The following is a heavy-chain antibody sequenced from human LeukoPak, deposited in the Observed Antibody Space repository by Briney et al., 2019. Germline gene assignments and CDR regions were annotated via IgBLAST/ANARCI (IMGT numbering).Heavy chain of an antibody. Sequence: PGGSLRLSCAASEFSVGSNYMTWVRQAPGKGLEWVSLIYSGGSTYYADSVKGRFTISRDNSNNTVYLQMNNLRPEDTAVFYCARGQGYESYYYMDVWGKGTTVSVSS. CDR2: IYSGGST. J-gene: IGHJ6*03. CDR1: EFSVGSNY. CDR3: ARGQGYESYYYMDV. V-gene: IGHV3-66*02. D-gene: IGHD2-2*01.